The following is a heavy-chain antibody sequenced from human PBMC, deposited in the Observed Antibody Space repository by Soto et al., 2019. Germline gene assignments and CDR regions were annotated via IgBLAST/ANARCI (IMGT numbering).Heavy chain of an antibody. CDR1: GFTFSSYA. D-gene: IGHD3-10*01. CDR3: AKDPPSMVRGVITYNWFDP. Sequence: ERCMRLPCAAAGFTFSSYAMSWVRQPPGRGPGWFSPNSGSGGSTYYAASVKGRFTISRDNSKNTLYLQMNSLRAEDTAVYYCAKDPPSMVRGVITYNWFDPWGQGTLVTVSS. CDR2: NSGSGGST. J-gene: IGHJ5*02. V-gene: IGHV3-23*01.